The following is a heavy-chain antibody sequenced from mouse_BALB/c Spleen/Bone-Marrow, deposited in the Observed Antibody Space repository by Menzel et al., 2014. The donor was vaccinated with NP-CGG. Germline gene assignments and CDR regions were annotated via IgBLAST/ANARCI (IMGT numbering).Heavy chain of an antibody. CDR1: GFGFSTFW. CDR2: INPDRRTI. J-gene: IGHJ3*01. Sequence: EVMLVESGGGLVQPGGSLKLSCAASGFGFSTFWMSWVRQAPGKGLEWIGEINPDRRTINYAPSLKDKFIISRDNAKNTLYLLMSKVRSEDTALYYCARLHYYGYGAYWGQGTLVTVSA. V-gene: IGHV4-1*02. D-gene: IGHD1-2*01. CDR3: ARLHYYGYGAY.